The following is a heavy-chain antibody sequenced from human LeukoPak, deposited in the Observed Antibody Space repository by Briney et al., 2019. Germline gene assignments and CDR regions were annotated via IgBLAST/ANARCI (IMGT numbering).Heavy chain of an antibody. V-gene: IGHV5-51*01. CDR2: IYPGDSDT. CDR3: ARLTGDYGMDV. Sequence: GESLKISGKGSGYSFSRYWIGWVRQMPGKGLEWMGIIYPGDSDTKYSPSVQGHVTISADQSISTAYLQWSSLKASDTAMYYGARLTGDYGMDVWSQGTTVTVSS. D-gene: IGHD1-14*01. J-gene: IGHJ6*02. CDR1: GYSFSRYW.